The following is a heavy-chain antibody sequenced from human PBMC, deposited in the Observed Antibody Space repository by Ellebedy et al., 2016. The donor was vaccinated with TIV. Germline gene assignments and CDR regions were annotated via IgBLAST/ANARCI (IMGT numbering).Heavy chain of an antibody. D-gene: IGHD1-1*01. CDR3: ATWSDWKFDF. CDR2: ITYSRVTI. V-gene: IGHV3-48*04. Sequence: GESLKISXAASGLTFSTQNMVWVRQAPGKGLEWISYITYSRVTIYYAESVKGRFTISRDNANNSLCLQMSSLRAEDTAVYYCATWSDWKFDFWGQGTLVTVSS. CDR1: GLTFSTQN. J-gene: IGHJ4*02.